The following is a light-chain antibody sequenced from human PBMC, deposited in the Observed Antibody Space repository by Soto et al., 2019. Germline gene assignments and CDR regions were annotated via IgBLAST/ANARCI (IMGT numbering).Light chain of an antibody. Sequence: DIQLTHGSSVLAPSFGESVTITCRASQVISTSLAWYQVKPGKAPKLLIYAASTLQSGVPSRFSASGSGTEFSLTITSLQPEDFATYYCQQLYGSPDTFGQGTRLEIK. J-gene: IGKJ5*01. V-gene: IGKV1-9*01. CDR2: AAS. CDR1: QVISTS. CDR3: QQLYGSPDT.